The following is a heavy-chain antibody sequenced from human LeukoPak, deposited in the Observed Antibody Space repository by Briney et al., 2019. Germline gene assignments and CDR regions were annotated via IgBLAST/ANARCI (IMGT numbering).Heavy chain of an antibody. D-gene: IGHD3-10*01. CDR2: ISHSGST. CDR1: NVSFSDYY. CDR3: ARAGFTYYYGSGSYKTHYGMDV. Sequence: SETLSLTCAVYNVSFSDYYWNWIRQPPGKGLEWIGEISHSGSTNYNPSLKSRVTISVDTSKNQFSLKLSSVTAADTAVYYCARAGFTYYYGSGSYKTHYGMDVWGQGTTVTVSS. J-gene: IGHJ6*02. V-gene: IGHV4-34*01.